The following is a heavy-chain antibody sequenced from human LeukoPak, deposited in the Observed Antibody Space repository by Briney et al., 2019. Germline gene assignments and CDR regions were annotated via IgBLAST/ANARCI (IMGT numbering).Heavy chain of an antibody. V-gene: IGHV3-13*01. CDR2: IAPSGDT. CDR3: ARAYASGSNLGKSGYYYGMDV. J-gene: IGHJ6*02. CDR1: GFTFSIYD. Sequence: GGSLRLSCAASGFTFSIYDMHWVRQAAGKGLEWVSAIAPSGDTYYSGSVKGRFTISRENGKTSLSLQMNNLRAGDTAVYYCARAYASGSNLGKSGYYYGMDVWGQGTTVTVSS. D-gene: IGHD3-10*01.